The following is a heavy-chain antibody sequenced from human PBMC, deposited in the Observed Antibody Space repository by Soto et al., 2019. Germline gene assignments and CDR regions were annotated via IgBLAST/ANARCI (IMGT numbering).Heavy chain of an antibody. CDR1: GYIFTSYG. J-gene: IGHJ5*02. D-gene: IGHD2-2*01. CDR3: ARDWEQKVPAAIYVWFDP. Sequence: GASVKVSCKASGYIFTSYGISWVRQAPGQGLEWMGWISAYNGNTNYAQKLQGRVTMTTDTSTSTAYMELRSLRSDDTAVYYCARDWEQKVPAAIYVWFDPWGQGTLVTVSS. V-gene: IGHV1-18*01. CDR2: ISAYNGNT.